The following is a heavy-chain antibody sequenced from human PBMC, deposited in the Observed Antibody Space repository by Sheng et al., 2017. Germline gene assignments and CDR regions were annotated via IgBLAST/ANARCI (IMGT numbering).Heavy chain of an antibody. V-gene: IGHV3-30*04. CDR1: GFTFSIYA. Sequence: QVQLVESGGGVVQPGRSLRLSCAASGFTFSIYAMHWVRQAPGKGLEWVAFISYDGSNKYYADSVKGRFTISRDNSKNTLYLQMNSLRAEDTAVYYCARDLGGYPTFPDYWGQGTLVTVSS. CDR2: ISYDGSNK. D-gene: IGHD5-12*01. CDR3: ARDLGGYPTFPDY. J-gene: IGHJ4*02.